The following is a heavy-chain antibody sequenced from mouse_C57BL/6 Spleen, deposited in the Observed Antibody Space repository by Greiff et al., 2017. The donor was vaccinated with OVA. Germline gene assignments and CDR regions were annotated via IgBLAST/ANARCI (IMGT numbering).Heavy chain of an antibody. V-gene: IGHV1-15*01. J-gene: IGHJ3*01. CDR1: GYTFTDYE. Sequence: VKLVESGAELVRPGASVTLSCKASGYTFTDYEMHWVKQTPVHGLEWIGAIDPETGGTAYNQKFKGKAILTADKSSSTAYMELRSLTSEDSAVYYCTLTGNEAYWGQGTLVTVSA. CDR2: IDPETGGT. CDR3: TLTGNEAY. D-gene: IGHD4-1*01.